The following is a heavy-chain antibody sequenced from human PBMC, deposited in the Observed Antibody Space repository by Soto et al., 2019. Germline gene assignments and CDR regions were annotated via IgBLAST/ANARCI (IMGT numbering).Heavy chain of an antibody. CDR2: ISYDGNTK. D-gene: IGHD6-13*01. Sequence: QVQLVESGGGVVQPGRTLRLSCEASGFTFISYALHWVRQAPGKGLEWVAVISYDGNTKYYADSVKGRFTISRDNSKNTQYLQMDSQGAEDTPVYYCARGPAAAFSFDYRGQGTLVTVSS. CDR3: ARGPAAAFSFDY. J-gene: IGHJ4*02. V-gene: IGHV3-30-3*01. CDR1: GFTFISYA.